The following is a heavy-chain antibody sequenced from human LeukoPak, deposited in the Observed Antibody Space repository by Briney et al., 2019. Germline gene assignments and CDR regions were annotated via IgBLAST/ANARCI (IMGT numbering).Heavy chain of an antibody. J-gene: IGHJ4*02. D-gene: IGHD6-13*01. CDR1: GYTFTSFG. CDR3: ARAPPYAAAGKVLDY. V-gene: IGHV1-18*01. CDR2: ISAYDGNT. Sequence: ASVKVFWRASGYTFTSFGIRWVRQAPGQGPEWMGWISAYDGNTKYAQKLQGRVAVTTDTSTSTAYMELRSLKSDDTAVYYCARAPPYAAAGKVLDYWGQGTLVTVSS.